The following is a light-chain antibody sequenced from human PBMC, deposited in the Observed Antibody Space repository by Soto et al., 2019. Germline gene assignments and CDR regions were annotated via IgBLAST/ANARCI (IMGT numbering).Light chain of an antibody. Sequence: PLSCWASQSVGINLAWYQQRPGQAPRLLIYGASTRATDIPARFSGSGSGTEFTLTISSLQSEDFAVYYCQHYDNWPTYTCGQGTKLEIK. J-gene: IGKJ2*01. V-gene: IGKV3-15*01. CDR3: QHYDNWPTYT. CDR1: QSVGIN. CDR2: GAS.